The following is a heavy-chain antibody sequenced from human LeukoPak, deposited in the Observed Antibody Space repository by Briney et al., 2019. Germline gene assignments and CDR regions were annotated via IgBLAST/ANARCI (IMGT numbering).Heavy chain of an antibody. CDR2: IYYSGST. Sequence: SETLSLTCTVSGGSISSYYWSWIRQPPGKGLEWIGYIYYSGSTNYNPSLKSRVTISVDTSKNQFSLKLSSVTAADTAVYYCARVGYSGSYTVYFDYWGQGTLVTVSS. D-gene: IGHD1-26*01. J-gene: IGHJ4*02. V-gene: IGHV4-59*01. CDR3: ARVGYSGSYTVYFDY. CDR1: GGSISSYY.